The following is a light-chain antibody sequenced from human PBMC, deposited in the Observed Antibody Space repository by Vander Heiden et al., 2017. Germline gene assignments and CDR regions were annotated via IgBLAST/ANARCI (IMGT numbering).Light chain of an antibody. CDR3: VLYMGNGIRV. V-gene: IGLV8-61*01. CDR1: SGSVSTDHY. Sequence: QTVVTQEPSFSVSPRGTVTLTCGLNSGSVSTDHYPSCYQQTPGPPPRTLIYSTKTRSSGVPDRFSGSILGNKAALTITGAQADDESDYYCVLYMGNGIRVFGGGTKLTVL. CDR2: STK. J-gene: IGLJ2*01.